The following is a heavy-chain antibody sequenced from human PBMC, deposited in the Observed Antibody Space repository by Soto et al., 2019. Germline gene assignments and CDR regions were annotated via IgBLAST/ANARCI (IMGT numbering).Heavy chain of an antibody. CDR3: ARVTGGGYDSFYYNDMDV. Sequence: KPSETLSLTCTVSGGSISTYYWSWIRQPPGKGLEWLGYINYSGSTNYNPSLKSPVTISVDTSKNQFSLKLRSVAAADTAVYYCARVTGGGYDSFYYNDMDVWGQGTTVTVSS. CDR2: INYSGST. D-gene: IGHD5-12*01. J-gene: IGHJ6*02. V-gene: IGHV4-59*01. CDR1: GGSISTYY.